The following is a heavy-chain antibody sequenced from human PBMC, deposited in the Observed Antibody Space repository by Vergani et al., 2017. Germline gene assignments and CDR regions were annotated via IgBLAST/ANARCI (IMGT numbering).Heavy chain of an antibody. CDR3: AKGGTDCNY. CDR1: GFTFSSYG. CDR2: IWYDGSNK. J-gene: IGHJ4*02. D-gene: IGHD2-21*01. Sequence: QVQLVESGGGVVQPGRSLRLSCAASGFTFSSYGMHWVRPAPGKGLEWVAVIWYDGSNKYYADSVKGRFTISRDNSKNTLYLQMNSLRAEDTAVYYCAKGGTDCNYWGQGTLVTVSS. V-gene: IGHV3-33*06.